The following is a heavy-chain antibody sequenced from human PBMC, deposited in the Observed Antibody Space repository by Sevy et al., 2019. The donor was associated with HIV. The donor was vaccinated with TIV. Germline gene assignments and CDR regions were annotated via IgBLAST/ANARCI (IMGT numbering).Heavy chain of an antibody. D-gene: IGHD1-26*01. J-gene: IGHJ5*02. CDR1: GFTFSSYS. CDR3: ARDLISGAYGGWFDP. Sequence: GGSLRLSCAASGFTFSSYSMNWVRQAPGKGLEWVSSINSSSSYIYYANSVKGRFAISRDNAKNSLYLQMNSLRAEDTAVYYCARDLISGAYGGWFDPWGQGTLVTVSS. CDR2: INSSSSYI. V-gene: IGHV3-21*01.